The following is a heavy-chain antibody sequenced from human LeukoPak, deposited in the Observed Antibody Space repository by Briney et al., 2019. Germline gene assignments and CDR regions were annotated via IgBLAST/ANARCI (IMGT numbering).Heavy chain of an antibody. CDR3: AKEELRYFAY. D-gene: IGHD3-10*01. V-gene: IGHV3-30*18. CDR1: GFTFSSHG. Sequence: GGSPRLSCAASGFTFSSHGMHWVRQAPGKGLEWVASISYDGSNRHYADSVKGRVTISRDNSKNTLYLQMNSLRTEDTSIYYCAKEELRYFAYWGQGTLVTVSS. CDR2: ISYDGSNR. J-gene: IGHJ4*02.